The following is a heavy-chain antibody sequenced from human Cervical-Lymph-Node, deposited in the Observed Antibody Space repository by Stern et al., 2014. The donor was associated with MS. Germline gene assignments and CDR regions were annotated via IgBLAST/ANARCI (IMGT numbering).Heavy chain of an antibody. CDR1: GGSITIGSYY. Sequence: QLQLQESGPGQVEPSQTLSLTCTVSGGSITIGSYYWSWIRQNPEKGLEWIGYISYNGRTYYNPSLKSRLSISLDTSKNQFSLKLNSVTAADTAVYYCARDQGDTMDYWGQGTLVTVSS. V-gene: IGHV4-31*03. CDR3: ARDQGDTMDY. J-gene: IGHJ4*02. CDR2: ISYNGRT. D-gene: IGHD2-21*02.